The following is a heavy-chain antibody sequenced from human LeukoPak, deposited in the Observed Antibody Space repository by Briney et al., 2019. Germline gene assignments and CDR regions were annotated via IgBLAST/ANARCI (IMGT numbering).Heavy chain of an antibody. CDR1: GYTFTSYG. CDR3: ARGSFVDYYYGMDV. J-gene: IGHJ6*02. Sequence: GASVKVSCKASGYTFTSYGISWVRQAPGQGLEWMGWISAYNGNTNYAQKLQGRVTMTTDTSTSTAYMEPRSLRSDDTAVYYCARGSFVDYYYGMDVWGQGTTVTVSS. CDR2: ISAYNGNT. D-gene: IGHD3-16*02. V-gene: IGHV1-18*01.